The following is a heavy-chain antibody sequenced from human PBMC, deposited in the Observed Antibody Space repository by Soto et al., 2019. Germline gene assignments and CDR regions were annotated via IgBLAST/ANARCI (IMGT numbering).Heavy chain of an antibody. CDR3: AKTPMEPVGSHFFVL. J-gene: IGHJ4*02. Sequence: GGSLRLSCAGSGFKFADYALAWVRQAPGKGLEWVTSISGAAHGSFTADSVRGRFTVSRDNSKDTLFLQMNNLRAEDTAIYYCAKTPMEPVGSHFFVLLGQGTLVTVSS. V-gene: IGHV3-23*01. CDR2: ISGAAHGS. CDR1: GFKFADYA. D-gene: IGHD1-1*01.